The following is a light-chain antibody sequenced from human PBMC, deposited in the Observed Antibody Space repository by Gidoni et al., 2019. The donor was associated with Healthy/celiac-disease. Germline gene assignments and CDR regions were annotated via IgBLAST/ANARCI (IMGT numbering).Light chain of an antibody. V-gene: IGLV3-21*03. CDR2: DDS. J-gene: IGLJ3*02. Sequence: YVLTPPPPGSVDPGKMARITCGGKNIGSKSVPWYQQKPGQAPVLVVYDDSDRPSGIPERFSGSNSGNTATLTISRVEAGDEADYYCQVWDSSSDHFWVFGGGTKLTVL. CDR3: QVWDSSSDHFWV. CDR1: NIGSKS.